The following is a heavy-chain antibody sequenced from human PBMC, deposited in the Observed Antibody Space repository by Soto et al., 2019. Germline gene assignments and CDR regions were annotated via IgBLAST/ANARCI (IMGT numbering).Heavy chain of an antibody. CDR3: ARGRSCSSTSCHYYYYYGMDV. V-gene: IGHV5-10-1*01. CDR2: IDPSDSYT. J-gene: IGHJ6*02. CDR1: GYSLTSYW. D-gene: IGHD2-2*01. Sequence: GESLKISCKGSGYSLTSYWISWVRQMPGKGLEWMGRIDPSDSYTNYSPSFQGHVTISADKSISTAYLQWSSLKASDTAMYYCARGRSCSSTSCHYYYYYGMDVWGQGTTVTVSS.